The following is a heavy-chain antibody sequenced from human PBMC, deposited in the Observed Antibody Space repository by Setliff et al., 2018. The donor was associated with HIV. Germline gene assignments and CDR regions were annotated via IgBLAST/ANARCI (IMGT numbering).Heavy chain of an antibody. CDR3: ATFFLNTMTSCPACPDAFDI. Sequence: SVKVSCKASGGTFSSYAISWVRQAPGQGLEWMGRIIPIFGTANYAQKFQGRVTITADKSTSTAYMELSSLRSEDTAVYYCATFFLNTMTSCPACPDAFDIWGQGTMVTVSS. CDR2: IIPIFGTA. D-gene: IGHD3-22*01. V-gene: IGHV1-69*06. J-gene: IGHJ3*02. CDR1: GGTFSSYA.